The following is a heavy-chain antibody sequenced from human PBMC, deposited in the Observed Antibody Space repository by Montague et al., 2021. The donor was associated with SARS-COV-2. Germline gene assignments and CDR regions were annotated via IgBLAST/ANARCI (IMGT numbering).Heavy chain of an antibody. CDR3: ARLKRYFDSSGSPSAFDY. D-gene: IGHD3-22*01. J-gene: IGHJ4*02. CDR1: GGSITNNIDY. Sequence: SETLSLTCTVSGGSITNNIDYWAWIRQPPGKGLEWIGSIYYTGNTYYNPSLKSRVTISVVTSKNRFTLKLSSVTAAETAVYYCARLKRYFDSSGSPSAFDYWGQGTLVTVSS. CDR2: IYYTGNT. V-gene: IGHV4-39*02.